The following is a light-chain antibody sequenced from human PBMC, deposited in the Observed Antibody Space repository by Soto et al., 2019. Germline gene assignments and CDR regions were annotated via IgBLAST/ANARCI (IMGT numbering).Light chain of an antibody. V-gene: IGKV3-20*01. CDR3: QHYRGTPSTT. CDR2: GAS. CDR1: QTVISNY. J-gene: IGKJ5*01. Sequence: EIVLTQSPGTLSLSPGERATLSCRASQTVISNYLAWYQQRPGQAPRLLFYGASTRAAGIPDRFSGSGSGTDFTLTISRLEPEDSAVYYCQHYRGTPSTTFGQGTRLEIK.